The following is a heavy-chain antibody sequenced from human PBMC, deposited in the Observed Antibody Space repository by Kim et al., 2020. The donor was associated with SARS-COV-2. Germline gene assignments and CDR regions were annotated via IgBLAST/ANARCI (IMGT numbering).Heavy chain of an antibody. D-gene: IGHD6-13*01. J-gene: IGHJ4*02. CDR1: GYSFTSYW. CDR3: ARMATAGFSHLDY. V-gene: IGHV5-51*01. CDR2: IYPDDSDI. Sequence: GESLKISCKGSGYSFTSYWIAWVRQMPGKGLEWMGIIYPDDSDIRYSPSFQGQVTFSVDKSISTAYLQWSSLKASDTAMYYCARMATAGFSHLDYWGQGTLVTVSS.